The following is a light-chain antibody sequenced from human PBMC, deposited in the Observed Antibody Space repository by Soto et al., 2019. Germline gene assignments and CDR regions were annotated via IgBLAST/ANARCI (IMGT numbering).Light chain of an antibody. CDR3: QSYDTSLSGWV. V-gene: IGLV1-40*01. CDR2: GYT. CDR1: SSSIGAHYD. J-gene: IGLJ3*02. Sequence: QSVLTQPPAVSGAPGQRVTISCTGRSSSIGAHYDVHWYQQLPGTAPKLLIYGYTHRPSGVPDRFSGSKSGASASLAITGLQAEDEADYYCQSYDTSLSGWVFGGGTKLTVL.